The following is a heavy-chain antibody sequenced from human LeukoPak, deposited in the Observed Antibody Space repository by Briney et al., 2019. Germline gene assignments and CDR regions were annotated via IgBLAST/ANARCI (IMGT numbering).Heavy chain of an antibody. CDR2: ISGSGGST. J-gene: IGHJ4*02. CDR3: ARDLAGTTDY. D-gene: IGHD1-1*01. Sequence: GGSLRLSCAASGFTFSSYAMSWVRQAPGKGLEWVSLISGSGGSTYYADSVKGRFTISRDNSKNTVYLQMNSLTAEDTAVYYCARDLAGTTDYWGQGTLVTVSS. CDR1: GFTFSSYA. V-gene: IGHV3-23*01.